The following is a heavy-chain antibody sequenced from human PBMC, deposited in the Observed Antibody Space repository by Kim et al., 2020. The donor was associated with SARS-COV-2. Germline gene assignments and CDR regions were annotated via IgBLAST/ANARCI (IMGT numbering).Heavy chain of an antibody. V-gene: IGHV3-48*03. CDR2: IPNSGNTI. D-gene: IGHD7-27*01. J-gene: IGHJ6*02. CDR1: GFTCSTYE. Sequence: GGSLRLSCAASGFTCSTYEMNWVRQAPGKGLEWLSYIPNSGNTIYYADSVKGRFTMSRDHAKNSVYLEMFSLRVEDTGVYYCARGTGDYYYGLDVWGQGT. CDR3: ARGTGDYYYGLDV.